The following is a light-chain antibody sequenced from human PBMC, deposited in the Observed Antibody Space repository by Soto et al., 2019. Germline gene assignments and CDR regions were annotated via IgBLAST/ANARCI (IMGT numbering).Light chain of an antibody. Sequence: DIQMTQAPSSLSASVGDRVTITCRARQDISTYLAWYQQKPGKVPKLLISAAYTLQSGVQPRFSGSGSGTDFTLTISSLQPEDVATYYCQKYDNAPLTFGGGAKVEIK. CDR3: QKYDNAPLT. CDR2: AAY. J-gene: IGKJ4*01. V-gene: IGKV1-27*01. CDR1: QDISTY.